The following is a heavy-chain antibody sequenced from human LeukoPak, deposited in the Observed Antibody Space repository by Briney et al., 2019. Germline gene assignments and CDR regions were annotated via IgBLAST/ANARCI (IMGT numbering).Heavy chain of an antibody. V-gene: IGHV1-3*01. D-gene: IGHD5-18*01. J-gene: IGHJ4*02. CDR1: GYTFTSYA. Sequence: ASVKVSCKASGYTFTSYAMHWVHRAPGQRLEWMGWVNPGNGNTQYSQKFQDRVTISRDTSASTAYMELSSLRSEDTAVYYCARGTTVVVTYWGQGTLVTVSS. CDR3: ARGTTVVVTY. CDR2: VNPGNGNT.